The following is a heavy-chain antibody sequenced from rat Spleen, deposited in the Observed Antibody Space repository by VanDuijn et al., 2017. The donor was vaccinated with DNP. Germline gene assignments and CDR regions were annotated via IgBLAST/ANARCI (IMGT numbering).Heavy chain of an antibody. CDR1: GYSITSDY. CDR2: ISYSGRT. J-gene: IGHJ4*01. CDR3: ARWPGYNPPYAMDV. V-gene: IGHV3-1*01. Sequence: EVQLQESGPGLVKPSQSLSLTCSVTGYSITSDYWGWIRKFPGNKMAWIGHISYSGRTTYNPSLKSRISISRDTSKNQFFLQLNSVSTDDTATYYCARWPGYNPPYAMDVWGQGTSVTVSS. D-gene: IGHD1-4*01.